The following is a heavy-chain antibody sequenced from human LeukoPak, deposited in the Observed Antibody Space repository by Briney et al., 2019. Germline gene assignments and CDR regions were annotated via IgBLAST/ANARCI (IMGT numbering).Heavy chain of an antibody. Sequence: PSETLSLTCTVSGGSISSYYWSWIRQPPGKGLEWFGYIYYSGSTNYNPSLKSRVTISVDTSKNQFSLKLSSVTAADTAVYYCASWSYGSGRNYFDYWGQGTLVTVSS. D-gene: IGHD3-10*01. CDR3: ASWSYGSGRNYFDY. J-gene: IGHJ4*02. CDR1: GGSISSYY. V-gene: IGHV4-59*01. CDR2: IYYSGST.